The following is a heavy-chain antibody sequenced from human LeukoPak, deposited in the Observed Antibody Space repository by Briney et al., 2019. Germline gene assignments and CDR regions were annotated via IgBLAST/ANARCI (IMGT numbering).Heavy chain of an antibody. CDR3: ASTGGYSYGYYYYGMDV. D-gene: IGHD5-18*01. CDR2: IIPIFGTA. J-gene: IGHJ6*02. V-gene: IGHV1-69*13. Sequence: ASVKVSCKASGGTFSSYAISWVRQAPGQGLEWMGGIIPIFGTANYAQKFQGRVTITADESTSTAYMELSSLRSVDTAVYYCASTGGYSYGYYYYGMDVWGQGTTVTVSS. CDR1: GGTFSSYA.